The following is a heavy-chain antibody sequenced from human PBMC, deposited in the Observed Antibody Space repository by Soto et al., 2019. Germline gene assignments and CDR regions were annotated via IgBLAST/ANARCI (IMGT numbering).Heavy chain of an antibody. J-gene: IGHJ4*02. CDR1: GYSISSGYY. D-gene: IGHD3-22*01. CDR2: IYHSGST. CDR3: ARVYYDSMDFDY. V-gene: IGHV4-38-2*01. Sequence: NPWETLSLTCAVSGYSISSGYYWGWIRQPPGKGLEWIGSIYHSGSTYYNPSLKSRVTISVDTSKNQFSLKLSSVTAADTAVYYFARVYYDSMDFDYWGQGTLVTVSS.